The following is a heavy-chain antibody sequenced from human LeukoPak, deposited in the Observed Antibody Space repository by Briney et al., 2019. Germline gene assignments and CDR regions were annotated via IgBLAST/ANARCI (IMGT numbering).Heavy chain of an antibody. CDR1: VGSFCGYF. Sequence: SETLSLTRVVYVGSFCGYFWSWSRQPPGKGLEWRWEIYHSGGTNYNTSLTSRVTISVDTYKTQSYLKPSSVTAADTAVYYCARGVITMVRGPSFRARRGAFDIWGQGTMVTVSS. CDR2: IYHSGGT. J-gene: IGHJ3*02. D-gene: IGHD3-10*01. CDR3: ARGVITMVRGPSFRARRGAFDI. V-gene: IGHV4-34*01.